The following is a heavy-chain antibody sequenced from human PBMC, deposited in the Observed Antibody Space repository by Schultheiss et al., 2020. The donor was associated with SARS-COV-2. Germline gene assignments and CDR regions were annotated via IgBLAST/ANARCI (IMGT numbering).Heavy chain of an antibody. Sequence: SETLSLTCAVSGYSISSGYYWGWIRQPPGKGLEWIGEINHSGGTNYNSSLKSRVTISVDTSKNQFSLKLSSVTAADTAVYYCARDMADYYYGMDVWGQGTTVTVSS. CDR1: GYSISSGYY. CDR3: ARDMADYYYGMDV. D-gene: IGHD5-24*01. J-gene: IGHJ6*02. V-gene: IGHV4-38-2*02. CDR2: INHSGGT.